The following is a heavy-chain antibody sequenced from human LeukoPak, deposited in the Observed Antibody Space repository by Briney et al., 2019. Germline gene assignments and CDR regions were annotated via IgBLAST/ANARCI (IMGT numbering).Heavy chain of an antibody. J-gene: IGHJ5*02. D-gene: IGHD6-13*01. V-gene: IGHV1-2*02. Sequence: ASVKVSCKASGYTFTGYYMHWVRQAPGQGLEWMGWINPNSGGTNYAQKFQGRVTMTRDTSISTAYMELSRLRSDDTAVYYCARDLGIAGAGSLAGSSWGQGTLVTVSS. CDR3: ARDLGIAGAGSLAGSS. CDR1: GYTFTGYY. CDR2: INPNSGGT.